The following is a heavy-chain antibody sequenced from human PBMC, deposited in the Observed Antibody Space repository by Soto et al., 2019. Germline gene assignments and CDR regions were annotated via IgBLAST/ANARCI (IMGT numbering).Heavy chain of an antibody. Sequence: EVQLVESGGGLVQPGGSLRLSCAASGFTVSSNYMSWVRQAPGKGLEWVSVIYSGGSTYYAGSVKGRFTISRDNSKNTLYRQMTSLRAEDTAVYYCARDLYYYYMDVWGKGTTVTVSS. CDR3: ARDLYYYYMDV. CDR1: GFTVSSNY. J-gene: IGHJ6*03. V-gene: IGHV3-66*01. CDR2: IYSGGST.